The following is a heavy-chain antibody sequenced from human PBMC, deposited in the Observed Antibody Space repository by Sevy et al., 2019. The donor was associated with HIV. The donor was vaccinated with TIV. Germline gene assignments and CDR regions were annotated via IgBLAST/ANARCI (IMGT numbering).Heavy chain of an antibody. D-gene: IGHD3-3*01. CDR1: GYTFTDYY. V-gene: IGHV1-2*02. J-gene: IGHJ6*02. CDR2: IDPKSGGT. CDR3: AREFYDSWSGPIDFFYGMDV. Sequence: PSVKVSCKASGYTFTDYYTHWVRQAPGQGLEWMGWIDPKSGGTKYAQKFKGRITMTRDTSISTAYLELSRLRSDDTAVYLCAREFYDSWSGPIDFFYGMDVWGQGTTVTVSS.